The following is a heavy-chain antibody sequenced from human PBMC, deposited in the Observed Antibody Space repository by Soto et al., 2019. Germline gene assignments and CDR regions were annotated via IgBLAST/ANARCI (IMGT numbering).Heavy chain of an antibody. J-gene: IGHJ6*02. CDR1: GYTFTSYA. V-gene: IGHV1-3*01. CDR3: AREGSSWYYYYYGMDV. CDR2: INAGNGNT. Sequence: ASVKVSCKASGYTFTSYAMHWVRQAPGQRLEWMGWINAGNGNTKYSQKFQGRVTITRDTSASTAYMELSSLRSEDTAVYYCAREGSSWYYYYYGMDVWVQGTTVTVSS. D-gene: IGHD6-13*01.